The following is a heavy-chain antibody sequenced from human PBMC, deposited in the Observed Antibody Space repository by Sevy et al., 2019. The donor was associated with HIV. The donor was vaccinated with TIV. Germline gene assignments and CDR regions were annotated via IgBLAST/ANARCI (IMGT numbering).Heavy chain of an antibody. V-gene: IGHV3-23*01. CDR2: MSGSGGST. CDR3: AKSHCSGGSCYNNWFDP. CDR1: GFTFSSYA. D-gene: IGHD2-15*01. Sequence: GGSLRLSCAASGFTFSSYAMSWVRQAPGKGLEWVSAMSGSGGSTYYADSVKGRFTISRDNSKNTLYLQMNSLRAEDTAVYYCAKSHCSGGSCYNNWFDPWGQGTLVTVSS. J-gene: IGHJ5*02.